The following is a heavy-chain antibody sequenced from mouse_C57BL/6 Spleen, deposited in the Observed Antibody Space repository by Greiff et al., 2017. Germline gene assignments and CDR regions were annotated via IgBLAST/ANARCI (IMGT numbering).Heavy chain of an antibody. Sequence: QVQLQQSGAELVRPGASVTLSCKASGYTFTDYEMHWVKQTPVHGLEWIGAIDPETGGTAYNQKFKGKAILTADKSSSTAYMELSSLTSEDSAVYYCTESDYAMDYWGQGTSVTVSS. D-gene: IGHD1-3*01. CDR2: IDPETGGT. V-gene: IGHV1-15*01. J-gene: IGHJ4*01. CDR1: GYTFTDYE. CDR3: TESDYAMDY.